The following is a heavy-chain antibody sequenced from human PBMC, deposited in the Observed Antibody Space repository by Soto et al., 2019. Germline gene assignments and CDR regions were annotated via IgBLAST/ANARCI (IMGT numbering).Heavy chain of an antibody. CDR2: ISGSDGKT. CDR1: GFSFGSYA. V-gene: IGHV3-23*01. J-gene: IGHJ4*02. CDR3: ARWSYLDY. Sequence: HPGGSLRLSCVASGFSFGSYALTWVRQAPGKGLEWVSTISGSDGKTFYADAVKGRFSISRDISQSTLYLQMNSLRADDTAIYYCARWSYLDYWGQGTRVTVSS. D-gene: IGHD3-3*01.